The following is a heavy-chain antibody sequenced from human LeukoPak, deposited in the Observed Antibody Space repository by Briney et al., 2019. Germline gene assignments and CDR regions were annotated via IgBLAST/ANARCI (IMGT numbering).Heavy chain of an antibody. Sequence: SETLSLTCAVYGGSFSGYDWSWIRQPPGKGLEWIGEINHSGSTNDNPSLKSRVTISVDTSKNQFSRKLRSVPAADTAVYYCARGGYSSSWPTGEANWFDPWGQGTLVTVSS. CDR1: GGSFSGYD. CDR3: ARGGYSSSWPTGEANWFDP. CDR2: INHSGST. V-gene: IGHV4-34*01. D-gene: IGHD6-13*01. J-gene: IGHJ5*02.